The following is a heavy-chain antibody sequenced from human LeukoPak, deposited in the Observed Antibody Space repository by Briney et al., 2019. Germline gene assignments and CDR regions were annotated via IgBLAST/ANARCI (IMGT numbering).Heavy chain of an antibody. CDR2: INPNTGAT. CDR3: AREYISSWFDF. J-gene: IGHJ4*02. V-gene: IGHV1-2*04. D-gene: IGHD6-13*01. Sequence: ASVKVSCKASGYTFSGHYMHWVRQAPRQGLEWMGWINPNTGATNYAQKFQGWVTMTRDMSISTTYMELSRLRSDDTAVYFCAREYISSWFDFWGQGTLVTVSS. CDR1: GYTFSGHY.